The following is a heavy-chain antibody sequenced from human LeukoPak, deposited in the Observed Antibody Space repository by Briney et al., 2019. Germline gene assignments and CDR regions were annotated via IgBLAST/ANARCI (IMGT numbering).Heavy chain of an antibody. Sequence: DSGKGRFTISRDNAKNSLYLQMNSLRVEDTAVYYCARASAPPSYYYYYGMDVWGQGTTVTVSS. CDR3: ARASAPPSYYYYYGMDV. V-gene: IGHV3-48*03. J-gene: IGHJ6*02.